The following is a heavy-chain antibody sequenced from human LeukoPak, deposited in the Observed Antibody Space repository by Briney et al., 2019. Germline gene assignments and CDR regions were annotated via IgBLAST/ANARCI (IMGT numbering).Heavy chain of an antibody. J-gene: IGHJ3*02. CDR3: ARDTGNPAAFDI. CDR2: IYYSGST. CDR1: GGSISSSSYY. Sequence: SETLSLTCTVSGGSISSSSYYWGWIRQPPGKGLEWIGSIYYSGSTYYNPSLKSRVTISVDTSKNQFSLKLSSVTAADTAVYYCARDTGNPAAFDIWGQGTMVTVSS. V-gene: IGHV4-39*07. D-gene: IGHD1-14*01.